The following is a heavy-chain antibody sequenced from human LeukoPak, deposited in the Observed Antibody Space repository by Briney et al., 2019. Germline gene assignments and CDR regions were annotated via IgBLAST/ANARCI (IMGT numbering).Heavy chain of an antibody. D-gene: IGHD3-10*01. V-gene: IGHV3-23*01. J-gene: IGHJ4*02. CDR3: AKDDSALWFGELSHYFNW. CDR1: GFNFNNFS. CDR2: ISGRGDTT. Sequence: GGSLRLSCAASGFNFNNFSMNWVRQAPGKGLEWVSSISGRGDTTSYADSVKGRFIISRDISKNTLYLQMNSLRADDTALYYCAKDDSALWFGELSHYFNWWGQGTLVTVSS.